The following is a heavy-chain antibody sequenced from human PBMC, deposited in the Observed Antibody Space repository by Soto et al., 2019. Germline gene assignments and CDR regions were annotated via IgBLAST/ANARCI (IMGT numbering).Heavy chain of an antibody. Sequence: PGESLKISCKGSGYSFTSYWIGWVRQMPGKGLEWMGIIYPGDSDTRYSPSFQGQVTISADKSISTAYLQWSSLKASDTAMYYCARRGVTMIVVATHAFDIWGQGTMVTVS. CDR2: IYPGDSDT. V-gene: IGHV5-51*01. D-gene: IGHD3-22*01. J-gene: IGHJ3*02. CDR1: GYSFTSYW. CDR3: ARRGVTMIVVATHAFDI.